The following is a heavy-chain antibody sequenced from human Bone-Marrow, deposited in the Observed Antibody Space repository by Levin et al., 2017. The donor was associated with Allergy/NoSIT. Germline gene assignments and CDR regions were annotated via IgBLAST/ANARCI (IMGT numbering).Heavy chain of an antibody. CDR3: ARDQGSNSYYYFHYGMDV. D-gene: IGHD6-13*01. CDR1: GFSFSTYS. J-gene: IGHJ6*02. Sequence: GGSLRLSCAASGFSFSTYSLNWVRQAPGKGLEWVSYIAPSSGTIKYADSVRGRFTLSRDNDKNSLYLQMNSLRDEDTAVYYCARDQGSNSYYYFHYGMDVWGQGTTVIVSS. V-gene: IGHV3-48*02. CDR2: IAPSSGTI.